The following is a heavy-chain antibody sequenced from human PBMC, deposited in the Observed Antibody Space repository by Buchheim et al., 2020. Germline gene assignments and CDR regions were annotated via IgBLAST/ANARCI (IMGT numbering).Heavy chain of an antibody. V-gene: IGHV3-30*14. CDR3: ARSGTEDSSGYKIKSYYYYGMDV. Sequence: QVQLVESGGGVVQPGRSLRLSCAASGFTFSSYAMHWVRQAPGKGLEWVAVISYDGSNKYYADSVKGRFTISRDNSKNTLYLQMNSLRAEDTAVYYCARSGTEDSSGYKIKSYYYYGMDVWGQGTT. D-gene: IGHD6-19*01. CDR2: ISYDGSNK. J-gene: IGHJ6*02. CDR1: GFTFSSYA.